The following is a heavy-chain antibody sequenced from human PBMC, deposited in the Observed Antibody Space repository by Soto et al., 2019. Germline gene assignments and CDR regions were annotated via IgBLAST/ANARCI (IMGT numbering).Heavy chain of an antibody. J-gene: IGHJ4*02. CDR1: GGSISSGGYS. CDR2: IYHSGIT. D-gene: IGHD6-19*01. Sequence: QLQLQESGSGLVKPSQTLSLTCAVSGGSISSGGYSWSWIRQPPGKGLEWIGYIYHSGITYYNPSLTSRGTISVDRSKNQFSLKLSSVTAADTAVYYCARAGGLGAVAANYWGQGTLVTVSS. CDR3: ARAGGLGAVAANY. V-gene: IGHV4-30-2*01.